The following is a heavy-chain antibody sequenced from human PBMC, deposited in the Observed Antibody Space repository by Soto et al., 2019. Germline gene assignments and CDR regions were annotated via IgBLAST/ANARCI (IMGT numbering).Heavy chain of an antibody. CDR2: VYHSWST. D-gene: IGHD3-10*01. Sequence: SEILSLTCTVSGGSISSDYWNWIRQPPGKGLEWIGYVYHSWSTKYNPSLKSRVTISVDTSKNQLSLKLSSVTAADTAVYYCARFGTSPNGNWFDPWGQGTLVTVSS. CDR1: GGSISSDY. J-gene: IGHJ5*02. V-gene: IGHV4-59*01. CDR3: ARFGTSPNGNWFDP.